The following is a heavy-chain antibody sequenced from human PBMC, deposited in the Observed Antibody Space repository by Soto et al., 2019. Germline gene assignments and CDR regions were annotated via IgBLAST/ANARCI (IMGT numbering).Heavy chain of an antibody. J-gene: IGHJ4*02. CDR1: AGSFSHYY. CDR3: GRRDGYSYGGKIDS. V-gene: IGHV4-34*01. CDR2: IKHSGSS. Sequence: PSETLSLTCAVYAGSFSHYYWNWIRQSPGKGLEWIGKIKHSGSSNYNPSLRSRVSISVDTSKNHFSLKLSSVTAADTSVYYCGRRDGYSYGGKIDSWGQGTLVTVSS. D-gene: IGHD5-18*01.